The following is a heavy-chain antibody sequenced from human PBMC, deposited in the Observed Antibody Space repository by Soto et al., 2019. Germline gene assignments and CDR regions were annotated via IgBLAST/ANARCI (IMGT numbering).Heavy chain of an antibody. J-gene: IGHJ5*02. CDR3: AKWAVLVTTSGGWCNWFDP. CDR1: GFSFSSFA. CDR2: IRGTAT. Sequence: EVQLLESGGTLVQPGESLRLSCEVSGFSFSSFAMNWVRQAPGEGLEWVSSIRGTATSYADSVKGRFTISRDNSKNTVYLQVNTLRGEDTAVYYCAKWAVLVTTSGGWCNWFDPWGQGTLVIVSS. D-gene: IGHD2-21*02. V-gene: IGHV3-23*01.